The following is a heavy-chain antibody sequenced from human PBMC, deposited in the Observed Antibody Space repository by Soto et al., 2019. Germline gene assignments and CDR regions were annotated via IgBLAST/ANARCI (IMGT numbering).Heavy chain of an antibody. J-gene: IGHJ4*02. D-gene: IGHD3-9*01. CDR2: IIPIFGTA. V-gene: IGHV1-69*06. CDR3: ASTRGFDWFRKYYFDY. CDR1: GGTFSSYA. Sequence: SVKVSCKASGGTFSSYAISWVRQAPGQGLEWMGGIIPIFGTANYAQKFQGRVTITADKSTSTAYMELSSLRSEDTAVYYCASTRGFDWFRKYYFDYCGQGPRVAVST.